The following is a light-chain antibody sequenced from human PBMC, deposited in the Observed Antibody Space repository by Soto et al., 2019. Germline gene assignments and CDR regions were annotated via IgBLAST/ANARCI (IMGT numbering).Light chain of an antibody. CDR1: QSLSTSY. Sequence: DIVLTQSPGPLSLSPGERATLSCMASQSLSTSYLAWYQQKPVQAPRLLIYGASSRDSGIPDRFSGSGSGTDVTLTISRLETEDFAVYYCQQYGRSPRTFGQGTKVDIK. CDR2: GAS. V-gene: IGKV3-20*01. CDR3: QQYGRSPRT. J-gene: IGKJ1*01.